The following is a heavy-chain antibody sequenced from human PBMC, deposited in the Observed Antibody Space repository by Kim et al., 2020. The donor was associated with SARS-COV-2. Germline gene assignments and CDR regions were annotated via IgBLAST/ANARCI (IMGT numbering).Heavy chain of an antibody. CDR2: INSDGSST. V-gene: IGHV3-74*01. D-gene: IGHD3-22*01. J-gene: IGHJ3*02. CDR3: ARDPDYYDSSGYDDAFDI. CDR1: GFTFSSYW. Sequence: GGSLRLSCAASGFTFSSYWMHWVRQAPGKGLVWVSRINSDGSSTSYADSVKGRFTISRDNAKNTLYLQMNSLRAEDTAVYYCARDPDYYDSSGYDDAFDIWGQGTMVTVSS.